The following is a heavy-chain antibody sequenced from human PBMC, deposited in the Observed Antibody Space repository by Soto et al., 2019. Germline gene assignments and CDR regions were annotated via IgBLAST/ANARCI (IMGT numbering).Heavy chain of an antibody. CDR1: GFTFSSYA. D-gene: IGHD6-13*01. V-gene: IGHV3-23*01. J-gene: IGHJ4*02. Sequence: GGSLRLSCAASGFTFSSYAMSWVRQAPGKGLEWVSAISGSGGSTYYADSVKGRFTISRDNSKNTLYLQMNSLRAEDTAVYYCARMLSDIAVAGSRPFDSWGQGTLVTVSS. CDR3: ARMLSDIAVAGSRPFDS. CDR2: ISGSGGST.